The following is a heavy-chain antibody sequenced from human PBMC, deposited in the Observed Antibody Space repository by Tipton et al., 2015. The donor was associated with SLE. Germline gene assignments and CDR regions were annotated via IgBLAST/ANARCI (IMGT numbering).Heavy chain of an antibody. CDR3: ARGGLWAFDI. D-gene: IGHD3-16*01. J-gene: IGHJ3*02. CDR2: INHSGST. Sequence: TLSLTCAVSGYSISSGYYWSWIRQPPGKGLEWIGEINHSGSTNYNPSLKSRVTISVDTSKNQFSLKLSSVTAADTAVYYCARGGLWAFDIWGQGTMVTVSS. CDR1: GYSISSGYY. V-gene: IGHV4-34*01.